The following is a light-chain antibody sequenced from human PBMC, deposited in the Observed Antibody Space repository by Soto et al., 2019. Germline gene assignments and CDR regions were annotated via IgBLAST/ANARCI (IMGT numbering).Light chain of an antibody. CDR1: QGIGSW. CDR3: QQTSRFPLT. Sequence: DIQMTQTTSSVSASVGDRVTITCRANQGIGSWLAWYQQKPGKAPKLLMYAASSLQSGLPSRFSGTGSGTDFTLTISSLHPEDFATYYCQQTSRFPLTFGGGTKVEI. CDR2: AAS. J-gene: IGKJ4*01. V-gene: IGKV1-12*01.